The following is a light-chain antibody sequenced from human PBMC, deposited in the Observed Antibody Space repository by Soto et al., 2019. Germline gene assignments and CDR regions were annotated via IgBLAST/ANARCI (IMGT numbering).Light chain of an antibody. CDR1: SSNIGAGYD. Sequence: QSVLTQPPSVSGAPGQRVTISCTGSSSNIGAGYDVHWYQQLRGTAPKILIYGNSNRPSGVPDRFSGYKSGTSASLAITGLLAEDEADYYCQSYHSSLSGVIFGGGTKLTVL. CDR2: GNS. J-gene: IGLJ2*01. CDR3: QSYHSSLSGVI. V-gene: IGLV1-40*01.